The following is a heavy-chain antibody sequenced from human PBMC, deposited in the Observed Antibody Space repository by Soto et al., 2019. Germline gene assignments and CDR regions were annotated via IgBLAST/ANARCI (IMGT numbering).Heavy chain of an antibody. V-gene: IGHV3-30-3*01. CDR3: ARKWRITGTTGRTNLDYFDY. Sequence: QVKLVESGGGVVQPGRSLRLSCAASGFTFSSLAMHWVRQAPGKGLEWVAVISSDGGDKYYADSVKGRFTISRDNSKKTLSLQMDSLRPEDTAIYYCARKWRITGTTGRTNLDYFDYWGQGTLVTVSS. CDR1: GFTFSSLA. CDR2: ISSDGGDK. D-gene: IGHD1-20*01. J-gene: IGHJ4*02.